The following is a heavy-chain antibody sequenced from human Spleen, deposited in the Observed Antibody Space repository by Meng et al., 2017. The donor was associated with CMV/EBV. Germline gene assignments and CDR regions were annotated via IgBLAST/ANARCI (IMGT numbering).Heavy chain of an antibody. Sequence: ASVKVSCKASGYTFTSYGISWVRQAPGQGLEWMGWISAYNGNTNYAQKLQGRVTMTTDTSTRTAYMELTSLRSDDTAVYYCERASYRPLLEYYYYGMDVWGQGTTVTVSS. CDR1: GYTFTSYG. CDR3: ERASYRPLLEYYYYGMDV. V-gene: IGHV1-18*01. J-gene: IGHJ6*02. CDR2: ISAYNGNT. D-gene: IGHD2-15*01.